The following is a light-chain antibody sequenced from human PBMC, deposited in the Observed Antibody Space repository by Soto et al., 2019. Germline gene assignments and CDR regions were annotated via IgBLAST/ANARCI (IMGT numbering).Light chain of an antibody. CDR3: LSYDNSLSGSV. J-gene: IGLJ3*02. CDR1: SSNIGAGYD. CDR2: ADS. Sequence: QAVVTQPPSVSGAPGQRVTISCTGSSSNIGAGYDVSWYQQLPGTAPKLLIFADSNRPSGVPDRFSGSSSGTSASLAITGLQAEDEADYYCLSYDNSLSGSVFGGGTKVTVL. V-gene: IGLV1-40*01.